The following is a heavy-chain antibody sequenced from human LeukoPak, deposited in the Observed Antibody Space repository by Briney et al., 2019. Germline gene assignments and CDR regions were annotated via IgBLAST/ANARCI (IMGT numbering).Heavy chain of an antibody. Sequence: PGGSLRLSCAASGFTFSSYGMNWVSQAPGKGREWGSYISRSGSNKYYADSVRGRFTIYRDNDKNSLYLQMNSLRAEDTAVYYCARDISPIDWGQGTLVTVSS. CDR3: ARDISPID. J-gene: IGHJ4*02. CDR2: ISRSGSNK. V-gene: IGHV3-48*03. CDR1: GFTFSSYG.